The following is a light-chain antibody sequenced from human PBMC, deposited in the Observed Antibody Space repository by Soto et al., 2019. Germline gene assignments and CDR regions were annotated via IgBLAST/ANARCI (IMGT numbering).Light chain of an antibody. Sequence: DIVMTQSPDSLAVSLGERAIINCKSSQSVLHTSNNRHYLAWYQQKPGQPPKLLIYWASTRESGVPDRSSGSGSGTDFTLTISSLQAEDVAVYYCQQSYNTPPFGGGTKVAI. V-gene: IGKV4-1*01. CDR2: WAS. J-gene: IGKJ4*01. CDR1: QSVLHTSNNRHY. CDR3: QQSYNTPP.